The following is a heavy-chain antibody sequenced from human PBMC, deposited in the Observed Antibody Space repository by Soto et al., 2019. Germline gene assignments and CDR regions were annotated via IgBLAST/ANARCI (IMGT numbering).Heavy chain of an antibody. Sequence: EVQLLESGGGLVQPGGSLRLSCAASGFTFSSYGMSWVRQAPGKGLEWVSAMSGSGGSTYYADSVKGRFTFSRDNSKNTLYMQMNSVRADDTAVYYCAKGSGSSWYSSWGQGTLVTVSS. V-gene: IGHV3-23*01. J-gene: IGHJ4*02. D-gene: IGHD6-13*01. CDR1: GFTFSSYG. CDR3: AKGSGSSWYSS. CDR2: MSGSGGST.